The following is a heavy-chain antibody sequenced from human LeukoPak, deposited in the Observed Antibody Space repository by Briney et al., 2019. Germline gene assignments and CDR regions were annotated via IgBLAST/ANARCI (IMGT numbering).Heavy chain of an antibody. CDR1: GFTFSSYA. CDR2: IGGGGEST. J-gene: IGHJ4*02. Sequence: GGSLRLSCAAPGFTFSSYAMSWVRQAPGKGLEWVSTIGGGGESTYYADSVKGRFTISRDNSKNTVYLQMNSLRAEDTALYYCANEVRPNDYWGQGTLVTVSS. D-gene: IGHD1-1*01. CDR3: ANEVRPNDY. V-gene: IGHV3-23*01.